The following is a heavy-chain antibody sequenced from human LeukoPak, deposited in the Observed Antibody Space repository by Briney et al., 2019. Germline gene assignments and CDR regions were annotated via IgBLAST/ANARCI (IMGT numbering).Heavy chain of an antibody. V-gene: IGHV1-2*02. CDR1: GYTFTGYY. D-gene: IGHD6-19*01. J-gene: IGHJ4*02. Sequence: DSVKVSCKASGYTFTGYYMHWVRQAPGQGLEWMGWIYPNSGGTNYARKFRGRVTMTRDTSIRTAYMELGRVRSDDTDVYYCARVRRAAVAGTRFDYWGQGTLVTVSS. CDR2: IYPNSGGT. CDR3: ARVRRAAVAGTRFDY.